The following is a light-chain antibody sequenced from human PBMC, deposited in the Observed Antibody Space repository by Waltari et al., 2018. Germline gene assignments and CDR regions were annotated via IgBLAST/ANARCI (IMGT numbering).Light chain of an antibody. Sequence: QSALTQPASVSGSPGQSITLSCSGSRGDVGMFNLVPWYQQHPGKAPQLIIYHVDDRPSGVSYRFSASKSGHTASLTISGLQPEDEADYYCCSYAGNKWLFGGGTKVTVL. CDR1: RGDVGMFNL. V-gene: IGLV2-23*02. CDR3: CSYAGNKWL. CDR2: HVD. J-gene: IGLJ3*02.